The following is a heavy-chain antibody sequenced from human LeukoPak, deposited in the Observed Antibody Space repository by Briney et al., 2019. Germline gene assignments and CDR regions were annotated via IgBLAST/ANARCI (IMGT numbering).Heavy chain of an antibody. CDR3: ARDRDDIAAGYFDY. V-gene: IGHV1-69*13. CDR2: IIPIFGTA. CDR1: GGTLSSYA. D-gene: IGHD6-13*01. J-gene: IGHJ4*02. Sequence: PVKVSCKASGGTLSSYAISRVRQAPGKGLEWMGGIIPIFGTANYAQKFQGRVTITADESTSTAYMELSSLRSEDTAVYYCARDRDDIAAGYFDYWGQGTLVTVSS.